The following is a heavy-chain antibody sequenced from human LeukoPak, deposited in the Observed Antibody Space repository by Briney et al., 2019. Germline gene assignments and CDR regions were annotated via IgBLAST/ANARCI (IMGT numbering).Heavy chain of an antibody. CDR2: TTGSGGST. V-gene: IGHV3-23*01. CDR3: AKGVGYYNYMDV. J-gene: IGHJ6*03. Sequence: AASLILSCAASGFTIRSYAWSWVRLPPGKGLEWVSATTGSGGSTYYADSERGRFTISRDNSKNTPYLQMNSLRAEDTAVYYCAKGVGYYNYMDVWGKGTTVTVSS. D-gene: IGHD3-16*01. CDR1: GFTIRSYA.